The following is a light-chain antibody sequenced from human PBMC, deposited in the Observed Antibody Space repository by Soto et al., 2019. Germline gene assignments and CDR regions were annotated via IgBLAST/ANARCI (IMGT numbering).Light chain of an antibody. CDR3: QSYASSLSANFV. V-gene: IGLV1-40*01. CDR2: GNI. Sequence: QSVLTQPPSVSGAPGQRVTISCTGSSSNIGAGYDVHWYQQRPGTAPKLLIFGNINRPSGVPDRFSGSKSGTSASLAITGLQAEDEGDYYCQSYASSLSANFVFGTGTKVTVL. CDR1: SSNIGAGYD. J-gene: IGLJ1*01.